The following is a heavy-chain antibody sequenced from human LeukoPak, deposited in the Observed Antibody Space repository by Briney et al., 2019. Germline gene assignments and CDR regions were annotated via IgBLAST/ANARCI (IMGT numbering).Heavy chain of an antibody. CDR1: GYTFTSYG. Sequence: ASVKVSCKASGYTFTSYGISWVRQAPGQGLVWMGWIGAYNGNTNYAQKLEGRVTMTTDTSTSTAYMELRSLRSDDTAVYYCARVSYYGSGSYSYFDYWGQGTLVTVSS. CDR3: ARVSYYGSGSYSYFDY. D-gene: IGHD3-10*01. CDR2: IGAYNGNT. J-gene: IGHJ4*02. V-gene: IGHV1-18*01.